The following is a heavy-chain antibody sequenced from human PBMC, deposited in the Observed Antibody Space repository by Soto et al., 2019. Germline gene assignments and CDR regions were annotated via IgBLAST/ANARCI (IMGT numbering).Heavy chain of an antibody. V-gene: IGHV1-18*01. Sequence: APVKVSCKASGYTFTSYGISWVLQAPGQGLEWMGWISAYNGNTNYAQKLQGRVTMTTDTSTSTAYMELRSLRSDDTAVYYCARASYYDFWQGMDVWGKGTTVTVSS. CDR3: ARASYYDFWQGMDV. CDR1: GYTFTSYG. D-gene: IGHD3-3*01. CDR2: ISAYNGNT. J-gene: IGHJ6*03.